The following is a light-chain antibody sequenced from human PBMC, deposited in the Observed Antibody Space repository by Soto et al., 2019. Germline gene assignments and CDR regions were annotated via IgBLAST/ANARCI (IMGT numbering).Light chain of an antibody. J-gene: IGKJ5*01. Sequence: DLQMTQSPSSLSASVGDRVTITCRASQTINGNLGWFQQKPGKAPKLLIHTTSNLQSGVPSRFSGSGSGTDFTLTISSLQPEDFATYYCQQSHSVPITFGQGTRLEAK. CDR2: TTS. CDR3: QQSHSVPIT. V-gene: IGKV1-39*01. CDR1: QTINGN.